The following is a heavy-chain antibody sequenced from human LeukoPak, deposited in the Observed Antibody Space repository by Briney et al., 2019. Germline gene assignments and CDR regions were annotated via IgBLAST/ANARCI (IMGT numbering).Heavy chain of an antibody. CDR1: GGTFSSYA. Sequence: SVKVSCKASGGTFSSYAISRVRQAPGQGLEWMGGIIPIFGTANYAQKFQGRVTITADESTSTAYMELSSLRSEDTAVYYCASTAPASTYYYYYYMDVWGKGTTVTVSS. J-gene: IGHJ6*03. D-gene: IGHD5-18*01. CDR3: ASTAPASTYYYYYYMDV. CDR2: IIPIFGTA. V-gene: IGHV1-69*13.